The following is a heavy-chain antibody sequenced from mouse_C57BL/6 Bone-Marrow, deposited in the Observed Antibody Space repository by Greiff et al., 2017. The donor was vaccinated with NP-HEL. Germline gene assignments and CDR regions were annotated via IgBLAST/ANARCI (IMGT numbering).Heavy chain of an antibody. D-gene: IGHD2-1*01. V-gene: IGHV5-2*01. CDR1: EYEFPSHD. J-gene: IGHJ2*01. CDR3: ARQRELPMVTTNYFDY. CDR2: INSDGGST. Sequence: EVQLQQSGGGLVQPGESLKLSCESNEYEFPSHDMSWVRKTPEKRLELVAAINSDGGSTYYPDTMERRFIISRDNTKKTLYLQMSSLRSEDTALYYCARQRELPMVTTNYFDYWGQGTTLTVSS.